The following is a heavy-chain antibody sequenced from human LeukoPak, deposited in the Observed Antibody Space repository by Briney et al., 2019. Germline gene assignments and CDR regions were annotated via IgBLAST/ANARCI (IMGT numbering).Heavy chain of an antibody. CDR3: ARSETPMADPFDY. CDR1: GFTFSSYA. Sequence: GGSLRLSCAASGFTFSSYAMHWVRQAPGKGLEGVAVISYDGSNKYYADSVKGRFTISRGNSKNTLYLQMNSLRAEDTAVYYCARSETPMADPFDYWGQGTLVTVSS. D-gene: IGHD3-10*01. J-gene: IGHJ4*02. CDR2: ISYDGSNK. V-gene: IGHV3-30-3*01.